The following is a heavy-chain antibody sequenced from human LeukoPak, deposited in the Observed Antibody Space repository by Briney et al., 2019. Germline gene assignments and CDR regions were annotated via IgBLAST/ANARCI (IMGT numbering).Heavy chain of an antibody. CDR3: ARDLYCSGGSCYSGFDY. J-gene: IGHJ4*02. CDR1: GYTFTSYD. Sequence: ASVKVSCKASGYTFTSYDINWVRQAPGQRLEWMGWINAGNGNTKYSQKFQGRVTITRDTSASTAYMELSSLRSEDTAVYYCARDLYCSGGSCYSGFDYWGQGTLVTVSS. D-gene: IGHD2-15*01. CDR2: INAGNGNT. V-gene: IGHV1-3*01.